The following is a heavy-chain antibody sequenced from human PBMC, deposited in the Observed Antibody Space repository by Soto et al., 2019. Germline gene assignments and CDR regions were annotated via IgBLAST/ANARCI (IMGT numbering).Heavy chain of an antibody. CDR3: AKGDISGYYSSFDY. D-gene: IGHD3-22*01. CDR1: GYTFTDYY. CDR2: IKPSGGTT. V-gene: IGHV1-46*01. J-gene: IGHJ4*02. Sequence: QVQLVQSGAEVKKPGASARISCRASGYTFTDYYMHWVRQAPGQGLEWMGIIKPSGGTTTYAQKFQGRVTVTTDTSTSTVYMELSSLRSDDTAIYYCAKGDISGYYSSFDYWGQGSLVTVSS.